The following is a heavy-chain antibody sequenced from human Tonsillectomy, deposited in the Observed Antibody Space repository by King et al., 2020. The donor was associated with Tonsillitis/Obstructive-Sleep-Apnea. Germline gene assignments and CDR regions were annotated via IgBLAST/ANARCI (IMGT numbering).Heavy chain of an antibody. CDR1: GFTFSTYA. CDR3: AKARSDKIPAAMGY. CDR2: ISGSCGSK. Sequence: VQLVESGGGLVQPGGSLRLSCAASGFTFSTYALSWVSQAPGRGLEWVSGISGSCGSKYHADSVKGRFTISRDNSKNTLYLQMDSLRAVDTAVYFCAKARSDKIPAAMGYWGQGTLVTVSS. V-gene: IGHV3-23*04. D-gene: IGHD2-2*01. J-gene: IGHJ4*02.